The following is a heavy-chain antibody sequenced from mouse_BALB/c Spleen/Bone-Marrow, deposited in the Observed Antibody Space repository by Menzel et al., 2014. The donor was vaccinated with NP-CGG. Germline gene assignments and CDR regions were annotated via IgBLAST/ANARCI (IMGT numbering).Heavy chain of an antibody. CDR3: ARSTGTWDY. J-gene: IGHJ2*01. CDR2: ILPGSGST. CDR1: GYTLSSYW. D-gene: IGHD4-1*02. Sequence: QVQLQQSGAELMRPGASVKISCKATGYTLSSYWIEWVKQRPGHGLEWIGEILPGSGSTNYNEKFKGKATFTADTSSXTAYMQLSSLTSEDSPVYYCARSTGTWDYWGQGTTLTVSS. V-gene: IGHV1-9*01.